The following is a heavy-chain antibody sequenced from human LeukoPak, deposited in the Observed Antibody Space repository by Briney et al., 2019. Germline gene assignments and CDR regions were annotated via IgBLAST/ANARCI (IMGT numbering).Heavy chain of an antibody. CDR3: ARETLEGYDAFDI. D-gene: IGHD3-3*01. V-gene: IGHV3-21*01. CDR2: ISSSSSYI. J-gene: IGHJ3*02. CDR1: GFTFSSYS. Sequence: GGSLRLSCAASGFTFSSYSMNWVRQAPGKGREWVSSISSSSSYIYYADSVKGRFTIFRDNAKNSLYLQMNSLRAEDTAVYYCARETLEGYDAFDIWGQGTMVTVSS.